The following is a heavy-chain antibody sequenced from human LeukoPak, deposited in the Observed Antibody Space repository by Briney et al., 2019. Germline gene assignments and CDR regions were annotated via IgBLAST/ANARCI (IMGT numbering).Heavy chain of an antibody. V-gene: IGHV4-31*03. Sequence: PSETLSLTCTVSGVSISSGGYYWHWIRQHPGKGLEWIVYIYYSGSTYYNPSLKSRVTISVDTSKNQFSLKLSSVTAADTAVYYCARASSDYGDYYFDYWGQGTLVTVSS. CDR3: ARASSDYGDYYFDY. CDR1: GVSISSGGYY. D-gene: IGHD4-17*01. J-gene: IGHJ4*02. CDR2: IYYSGST.